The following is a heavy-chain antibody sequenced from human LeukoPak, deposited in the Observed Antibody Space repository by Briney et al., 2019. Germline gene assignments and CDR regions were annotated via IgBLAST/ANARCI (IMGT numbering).Heavy chain of an antibody. J-gene: IGHJ4*02. CDR2: IYTSGST. V-gene: IGHV4-61*02. D-gene: IGHD3-22*01. CDR1: GGSISSGSYY. CDR3: AKGPTYYYDSSGYWSEYYFDY. Sequence: SETLSLTCTVSGGSISSGSYYWSWIRQPAGKGLEWIGRIYTSGSTNYNPSLKSRVTISLDTSKNQFSLKLSSVTAADTAVYYCAKGPTYYYDSSGYWSEYYFDYWGQGTLVTVSS.